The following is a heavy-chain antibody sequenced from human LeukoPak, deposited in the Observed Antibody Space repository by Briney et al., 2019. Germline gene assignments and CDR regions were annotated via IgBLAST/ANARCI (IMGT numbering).Heavy chain of an antibody. CDR2: IKQDGREK. CDR3: ARDPPYCSCCSCNDY. Sequence: GGSLRLSCAAPGFTFSRYRVSWVRQAPGEGREWVANIKQDGREKYYVDSVKGRFTISRDNAKNSLYLQMNSLRAEDTAVYYCARDPPYCSCCSCNDYWGQGTLVTVSS. CDR1: GFTFSRYR. D-gene: IGHD2-15*01. V-gene: IGHV3-7*03. J-gene: IGHJ4*02.